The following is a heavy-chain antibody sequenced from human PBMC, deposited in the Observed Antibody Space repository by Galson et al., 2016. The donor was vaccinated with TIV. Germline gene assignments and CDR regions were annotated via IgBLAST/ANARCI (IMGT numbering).Heavy chain of an antibody. CDR3: ATFAACGGDCYSFDY. CDR1: GGSFSNLG. Sequence: SVKVSCKASGGSFSNLGLNWVRQAPGQGLEWLGGILPISGQANYAQKFQGRVTSTADKSTNTAYMELSSLRSEDTAMYYCATFAACGGDCYSFDYWGQGTLVTVSS. J-gene: IGHJ4*02. D-gene: IGHD2-21*02. CDR2: ILPISGQA. V-gene: IGHV1-69*06.